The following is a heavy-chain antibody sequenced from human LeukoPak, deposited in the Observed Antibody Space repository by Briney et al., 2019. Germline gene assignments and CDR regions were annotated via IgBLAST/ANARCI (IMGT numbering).Heavy chain of an antibody. V-gene: IGHV3-49*04. CDR1: GFSFSSYA. CDR2: IRSKAYGGTT. CDR3: TRDSLYDFWSGYYPRLDY. Sequence: GGSLRLSCAASGFSFSSYAMSWVRQAPGKGLEWVGFIRSKAYGGTTEYAASVKGRFTISRDDSKSIAYLQMNSLKTEDTAVYYCTRDSLYDFWSGYYPRLDYWGQGTLVTVSS. J-gene: IGHJ4*02. D-gene: IGHD3-3*01.